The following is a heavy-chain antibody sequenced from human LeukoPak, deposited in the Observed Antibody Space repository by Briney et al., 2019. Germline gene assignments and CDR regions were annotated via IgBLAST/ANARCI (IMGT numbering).Heavy chain of an antibody. CDR3: ARSRGGFGDYGSWFDP. CDR1: GGSLSSYF. V-gene: IGHV4-59*12. J-gene: IGHJ5*02. Sequence: SETLSLTCTVSGGSLSSYFWSWIRQPPGKGLEWIGYIHNSATTNCNPSLKSRVTISLDTAKNQFSLKLTSVTAADTAVYFCARSRGGFGDYGSWFDPWGQGTLVTVSS. CDR2: IHNSATT. D-gene: IGHD4-17*01.